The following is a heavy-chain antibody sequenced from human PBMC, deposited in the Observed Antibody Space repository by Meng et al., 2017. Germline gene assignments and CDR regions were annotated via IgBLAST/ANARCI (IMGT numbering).Heavy chain of an antibody. V-gene: IGHV3-33*08. CDR1: GFTFSSYA. Sequence: SCAASGFTFSSYAMSWVRQAAGKGVGWVAVIWYDGSNKYDADSVKGRFTISRDNSKNTLYLQMNSLRAEETAVYYCARESITMVRGVIKINYYYYGMDVWGQGTTVTVSS. CDR2: IWYDGSNK. J-gene: IGHJ6*02. CDR3: ARESITMVRGVIKINYYYYGMDV. D-gene: IGHD3-10*01.